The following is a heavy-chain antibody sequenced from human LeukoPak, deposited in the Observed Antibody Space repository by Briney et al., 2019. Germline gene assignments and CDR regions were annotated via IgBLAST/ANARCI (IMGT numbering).Heavy chain of an antibody. J-gene: IGHJ4*02. CDR2: ISGSSRTT. CDR3: AKDQMGAADY. V-gene: IGHV3-23*01. CDR1: GFTFSSFA. Sequence: PGGSLRLSCAASGFTFSSFAMSWVRQAPGKGLEWVSSISGSSRTTYYADFVKGRFTISRDNSKNTVYLQMNSLRVEDTAIYYCAKDQMGAADYWGQGTLVTVSS. D-gene: IGHD1-26*01.